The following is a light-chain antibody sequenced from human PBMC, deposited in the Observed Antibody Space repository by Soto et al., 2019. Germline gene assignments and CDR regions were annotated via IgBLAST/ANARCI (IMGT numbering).Light chain of an antibody. J-gene: IGLJ1*01. CDR1: SSNIGSNT. CDR2: SNN. CDR3: CSFTSSNTHV. Sequence: QSVLTQPPSASGTPGQRVTISCSGSSSNIGSNTVNWYQQLPGTAPKLLIYSNNQRPSGVPDRFSGSKSGNTASLTISGLHAEDEADYYCCSFTSSNTHVFGTGTKLTVL. V-gene: IGLV1-44*01.